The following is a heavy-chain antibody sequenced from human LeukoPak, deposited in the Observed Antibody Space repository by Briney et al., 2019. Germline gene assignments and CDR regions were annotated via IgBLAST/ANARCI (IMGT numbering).Heavy chain of an antibody. J-gene: IGHJ4*02. Sequence: PGGSLRLSCVGSGFTSIAYALTRARQAPGKGLEWVSGISGGGVTTYYADSVKGRFTISRDNSKNTLYLQMNSLRTEDTALYYCAKDRSPEYDYWTGYLHGGFDYWGQGTLVTVSS. V-gene: IGHV3-23*01. D-gene: IGHD5-12*01. CDR2: ISGGGVTT. CDR3: AKDRSPEYDYWTGYLHGGFDY. CDR1: GFTSIAYA.